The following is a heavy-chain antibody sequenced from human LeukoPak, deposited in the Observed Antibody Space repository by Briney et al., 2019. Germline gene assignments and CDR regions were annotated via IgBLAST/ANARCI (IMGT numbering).Heavy chain of an antibody. V-gene: IGHV6-1*01. Sequence: SQTLSLTCAISGDSVSSNSAAWNWIRQSPSRGLEWLGRTYYRSKWYNDYAVSVKSRITINPDTSKNQFSLQLNSVTPEDTAVYYCARLVSFSTATMVRVEIFQHWGQGTLVSVSS. CDR2: TYYRSKWYN. D-gene: IGHD3-10*01. CDR1: GDSVSSNSAA. CDR3: ARLVSFSTATMVRVEIFQH. J-gene: IGHJ1*01.